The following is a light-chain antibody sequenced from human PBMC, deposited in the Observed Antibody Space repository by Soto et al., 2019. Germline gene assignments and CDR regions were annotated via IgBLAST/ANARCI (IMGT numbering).Light chain of an antibody. CDR2: DAS. CDR3: QHMRT. CDR1: QNINNW. Sequence: GYRVTITCRASQNINNWIAWYQQKPGKAPKFLIYDASTLESGVPSRFSGSGFGTEFSLTISSLQPDDFGSYYCQHMRTFGQGTKVDI. J-gene: IGKJ1*01. V-gene: IGKV1-5*01.